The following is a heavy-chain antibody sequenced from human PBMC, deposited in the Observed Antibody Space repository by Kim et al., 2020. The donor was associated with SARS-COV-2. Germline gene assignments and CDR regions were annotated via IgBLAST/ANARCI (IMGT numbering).Heavy chain of an antibody. CDR1: GGSFSGYY. Sequence: SETLSLTCAVYGGSFSGYYWSWIRQPPGKGLEWIGEINHSGSTNYNPSLKSRVTISVDTSKNQFSLKLSSVTAADTAVYYCARGSRWLQFFFLCMDVWGQGTTVTVSS. J-gene: IGHJ6*02. CDR2: INHSGST. CDR3: ARGSRWLQFFFLCMDV. D-gene: IGHD5-12*01. V-gene: IGHV4-34*01.